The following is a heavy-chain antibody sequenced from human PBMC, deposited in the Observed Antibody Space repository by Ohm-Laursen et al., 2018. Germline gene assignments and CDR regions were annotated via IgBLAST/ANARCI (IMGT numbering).Heavy chain of an antibody. Sequence: GASVKVSCKASEYTFTDYYIHWVRQAPGQGLEWMGIINSSSGSTRYAQKLQGRVTMTRDTSTSTVYMELSSLRSEDTAVYYCARGFPSSGWYSFDYWGQGTLVTVSS. V-gene: IGHV1-46*04. CDR2: INSSSGST. J-gene: IGHJ4*02. D-gene: IGHD6-19*01. CDR1: EYTFTDYY. CDR3: ARGFPSSGWYSFDY.